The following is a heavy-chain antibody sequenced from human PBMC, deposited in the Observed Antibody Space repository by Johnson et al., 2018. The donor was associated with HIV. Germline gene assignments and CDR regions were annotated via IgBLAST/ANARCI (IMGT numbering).Heavy chain of an antibody. CDR1: GFTFGDYA. CDR2: IRYDGSNK. D-gene: IGHD1-26*01. CDR3: ARWGRWELGDAFDI. V-gene: IGHV3-30*02. J-gene: IGHJ3*02. Sequence: QVLLVESGGGFVQPGRSLRLSCTTSGFTFGDYAMSWFRQAPGKGLEWVAFIRYDGSNKYYADSVKGRFTISRDNSKNTLYLQMNSLRAEDTAVYYCARWGRWELGDAFDIWGQGTMVTVSS.